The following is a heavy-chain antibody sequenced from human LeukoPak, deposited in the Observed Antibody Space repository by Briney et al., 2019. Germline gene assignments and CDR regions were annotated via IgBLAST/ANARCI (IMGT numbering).Heavy chain of an antibody. D-gene: IGHD6-13*01. CDR1: SYSISSGYY. J-gene: IGHJ4*02. Sequence: SETLSLTCAVSSYSISSGYYWGWIRQPPGKGLEWIGSIYHSGSTYYNPSLKSRVTISVDTSKNQFSLKLSSVTAADTAVYYCARGIAAAGSRHALDYWGQGTLVTVSS. CDR2: IYHSGST. V-gene: IGHV4-38-2*01. CDR3: ARGIAAAGSRHALDY.